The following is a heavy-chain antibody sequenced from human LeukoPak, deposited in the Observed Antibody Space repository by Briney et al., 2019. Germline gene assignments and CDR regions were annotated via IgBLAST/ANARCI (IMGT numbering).Heavy chain of an antibody. J-gene: IGHJ5*02. Sequence: SQTLSLTCAVSGGPISSGGYSWSWIRQPPGKGLEWIGYIYHSGSTYYNPSLKSRVTISVDRSKNQFSLKLSSVTAADTAVYYCARGAMARRGGWFDPWGQGTLVTVSS. V-gene: IGHV4-30-2*01. D-gene: IGHD2-2*01. CDR3: ARGAMARRGGWFDP. CDR2: IYHSGST. CDR1: GGPISSGGYS.